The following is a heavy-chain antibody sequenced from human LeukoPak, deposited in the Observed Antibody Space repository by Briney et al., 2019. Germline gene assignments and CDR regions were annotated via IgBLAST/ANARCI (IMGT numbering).Heavy chain of an antibody. Sequence: PGGSLSLSCVASGFSFSSYSIHWVRRVPGKGLEWVAVMSVNGVNKYYADSVRGRFTVSRDISKNTQFLQMNSLRFEDTAVYFCVRESCSGGSCTYDPFDIWGHGTMVTVST. J-gene: IGHJ3*02. D-gene: IGHD2-15*01. CDR1: GFSFSSYS. CDR3: VRESCSGGSCTYDPFDI. V-gene: IGHV3-30-3*01. CDR2: MSVNGVNK.